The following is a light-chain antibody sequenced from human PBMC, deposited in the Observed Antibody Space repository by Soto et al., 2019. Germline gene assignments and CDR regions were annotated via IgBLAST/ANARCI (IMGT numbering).Light chain of an antibody. V-gene: IGKV1-39*01. Sequence: DIKMTQSPSSLSASVGDRVTITCRASQSISSYFNWYQQKPGKAPKLLIYAASSLQSGVPSRFSGSGSGTDFTLTISSLQPEDFATYYCQQSYSTAPLTFGGGTKVDIK. CDR3: QQSYSTAPLT. CDR2: AAS. J-gene: IGKJ4*01. CDR1: QSISSY.